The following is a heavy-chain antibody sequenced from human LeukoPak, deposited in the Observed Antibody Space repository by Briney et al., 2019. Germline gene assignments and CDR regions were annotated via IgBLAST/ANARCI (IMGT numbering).Heavy chain of an antibody. J-gene: IGHJ6*03. V-gene: IGHV1-24*01. CDR3: ATEVGPTHNMDV. CDR1: GCTLTELS. CDR2: FDPEDGET. Sequence: ASVKVSCKVSGCTLTELSMHWVRQAPGKGLEWMGGFDPEDGETIYAQKFQGRVTMTEDTSTDTAYMELSSLRSEDTAVYYCATEVGPTHNMDVWGKGTTVTVSS. D-gene: IGHD1-26*01.